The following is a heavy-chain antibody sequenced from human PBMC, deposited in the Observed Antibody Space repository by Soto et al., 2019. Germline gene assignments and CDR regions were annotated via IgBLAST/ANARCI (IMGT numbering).Heavy chain of an antibody. Sequence: ASVEVSCKASGYTFTGHYIHWVRQAPEQGPEWMGEIGPESGATRYAQKFQGRVTMTRDMSITTVYMELNNLSPDDTAVYYCGRGRSGQIVVFYWGQGTPVTSPQ. CDR1: GYTFTGHY. J-gene: IGHJ4*02. CDR2: IGPESGAT. CDR3: GRGRSGQIVVFY. V-gene: IGHV1-2*02. D-gene: IGHD5-12*01.